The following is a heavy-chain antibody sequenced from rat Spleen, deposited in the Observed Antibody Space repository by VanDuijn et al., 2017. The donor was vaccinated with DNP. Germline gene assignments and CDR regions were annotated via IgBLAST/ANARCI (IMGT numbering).Heavy chain of an antibody. CDR3: TTLNSGTYDS. D-gene: IGHD1-3*01. CDR2: ISYAGGNT. V-gene: IGHV5-46*01. J-gene: IGHJ2*01. Sequence: EVQLVESGGGLVQPGRSMKLSCAASGFTFSNFPMAWVRQAPTKGLEWVASISYAGGNTYYRDSVKGRFTISRDNAKSSLYLHMDSLRSEDTATYYCTTLNSGTYDSWGQGVMVTVSS. CDR1: GFTFSNFP.